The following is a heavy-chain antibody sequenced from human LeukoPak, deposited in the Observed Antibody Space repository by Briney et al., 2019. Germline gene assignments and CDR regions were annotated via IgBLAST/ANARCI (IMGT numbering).Heavy chain of an antibody. V-gene: IGHV1-8*03. CDR1: GYTFTSYD. D-gene: IGHD6-13*01. CDR2: MNPNSGNT. CDR3: ARGPSGSWSSRVRYMDV. J-gene: IGHJ6*03. Sequence: GASVKVSCKASGYTFTSYDINWVRQATGQGLEWMGWMNPNSGNTGYAQKFQGRVTITWNTSISTAFVDLSSLRSEDTAVYYCARGPSGSWSSRVRYMDVWGKGTTVTVSS.